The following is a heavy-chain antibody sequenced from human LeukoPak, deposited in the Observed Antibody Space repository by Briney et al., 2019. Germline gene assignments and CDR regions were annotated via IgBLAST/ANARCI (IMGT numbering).Heavy chain of an antibody. CDR2: IYYSGST. Sequence: SETLSLTCTVSGGSISSGGYYWSWIRQHPGKGLEWIGYIYYSGSTYYNPSLKSRVTISEDTSKNQFSLKLSSVTAADTAVYYCARGRRAVVTAGVDAFDIWGQGTMVTVSS. J-gene: IGHJ3*02. V-gene: IGHV4-31*03. D-gene: IGHD2-21*02. CDR1: GGSISSGGYY. CDR3: ARGRRAVVTAGVDAFDI.